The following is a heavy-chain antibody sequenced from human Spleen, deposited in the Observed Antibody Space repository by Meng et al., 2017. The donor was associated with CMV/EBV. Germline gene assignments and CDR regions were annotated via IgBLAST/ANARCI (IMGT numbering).Heavy chain of an antibody. J-gene: IGHJ4*02. D-gene: IGHD6-6*01. CDR3: ARVRGQLPLGY. CDR2: FLPSFDRS. Sequence: SCRASGGTFSGLAISWVRQAPGQGLEWLGGFLPSFDRSNYAQKFQTRIAITMDESTTTAYMDLFSLRSDDTAVYYCARVRGQLPLGYWGQGTLVTVSS. CDR1: GGTFSGLA. V-gene: IGHV1-69*05.